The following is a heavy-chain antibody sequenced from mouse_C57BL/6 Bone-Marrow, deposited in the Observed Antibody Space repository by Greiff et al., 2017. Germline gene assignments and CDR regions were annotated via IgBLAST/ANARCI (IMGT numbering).Heavy chain of an antibody. J-gene: IGHJ1*03. CDR1: GYTFTSYW. CDR2: IYPGSGST. Sequence: QVQLQQPGAELVKPGASVKMSCKASGYTFTSYWITWVKQRPGQGLEWIGDIYPGSGSTNYNEKFKNKATLTVDTSSSTAYMQLISLTSEDSAVYYCARRWVVDWYFDVWGTGTTVTVAA. CDR3: ARRWVVDWYFDV. V-gene: IGHV1-55*01. D-gene: IGHD1-1*01.